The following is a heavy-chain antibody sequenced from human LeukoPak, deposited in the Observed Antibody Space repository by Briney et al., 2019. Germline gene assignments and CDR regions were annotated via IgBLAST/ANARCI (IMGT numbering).Heavy chain of an antibody. J-gene: IGHJ4*02. CDR3: AKDLESITIFGVVWEYFDY. CDR1: GFTFSSYA. CDR2: ISGSGGST. Sequence: ESGGSLRLSCAASGFTFSSYAMSWVRQAPGKGREWVSAISGSGGSTYYADSVKGRFTISRDNSKNTLYLQMNSLRAEDTAVYYCAKDLESITIFGVVWEYFDYWGQGTLVTVSS. D-gene: IGHD3-3*01. V-gene: IGHV3-23*01.